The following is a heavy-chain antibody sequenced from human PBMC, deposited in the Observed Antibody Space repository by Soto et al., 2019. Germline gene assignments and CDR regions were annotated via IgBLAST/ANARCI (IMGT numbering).Heavy chain of an antibody. CDR1: GDTFTGYY. CDR2: INPNSGVT. CDR3: ARESGGATATLDYYYFYMDV. V-gene: IGHV1-2*02. J-gene: IGHJ6*03. Sequence: QVQLVQSGAEVKKPGASVTVSCRASGDTFTGYYMHWVRQAPGQGLEWMGWINPNSGVTKYAQKFQGGVTMTRDTCIRTVYMQLSRLRSDDTAVYYCARESGGATATLDYYYFYMDVWGTGTTVTVSS. D-gene: IGHD5-12*01.